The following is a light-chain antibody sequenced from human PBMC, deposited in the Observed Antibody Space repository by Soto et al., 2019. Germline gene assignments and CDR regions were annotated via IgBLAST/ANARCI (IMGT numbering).Light chain of an antibody. CDR1: SSNIGSNT. CDR2: RNN. CDR3: ATCDDRLTGYV. Sequence: QSVLTQPPSSYGTPGQSVTIACSGSSSNIGSNTVTWYQQLPGTPPILLIYRNNLRSSGVPDRCSGSRSGTSASLAISGLQSEDEADYYCATCDDRLTGYVFGSGTKLAVL. J-gene: IGLJ1*01. V-gene: IGLV1-44*01.